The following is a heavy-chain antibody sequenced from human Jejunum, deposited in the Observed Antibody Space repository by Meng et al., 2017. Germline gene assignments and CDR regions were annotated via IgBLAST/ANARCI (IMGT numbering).Heavy chain of an antibody. CDR2: AST. CDR3: ARDHWGSLDY. Sequence: HGQLTESGPGLVRPSETLSLICAVSGGSVSSSGYQWGWIRQPPGKGLEWIGYASTNYNPSLKSRVTISVDTSKNQFSLKLTSVTAADTAVYYCARDHWGSLDYWGQGVLVTVSS. V-gene: IGHV4-61*08. CDR1: GGSVSSSGYQ. D-gene: IGHD7-27*01. J-gene: IGHJ4*02.